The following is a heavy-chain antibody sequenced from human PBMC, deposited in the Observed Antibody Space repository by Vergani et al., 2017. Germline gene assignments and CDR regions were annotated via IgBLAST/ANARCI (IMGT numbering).Heavy chain of an antibody. CDR3: ARCPRSDSSGYYIPDAFDI. Sequence: QVQLVQSGAEVKKPGASVKVSCKASGYTFTGYYMHWVRQAPGQGLEWMGWINPNSGGTNYAQKIQGRVTMTRDTSISTAYMEMSRLGSDDTAVYYCARCPRSDSSGYYIPDAFDIWGQGTMVTVSS. D-gene: IGHD3-22*01. V-gene: IGHV1-2*02. CDR2: INPNSGGT. J-gene: IGHJ3*02. CDR1: GYTFTGYY.